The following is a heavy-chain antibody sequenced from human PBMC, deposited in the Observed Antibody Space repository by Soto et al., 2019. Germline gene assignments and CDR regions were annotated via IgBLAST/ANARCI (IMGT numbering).Heavy chain of an antibody. CDR1: GFSLSTSGVG. J-gene: IGHJ3*02. V-gene: IGHV2-5*02. CDR2: IYWDDDN. Sequence: QITLKESGPTLVKPTQTLTLTCTFSGFSLSTSGVGVGWIRQPPEKALEWLALIYWDDDNRYSPSLKSRLTITKDTSKNQVVLTMTHMDPVDTATYYCAHARRRYDAFDIWGQGTMVTVSS. CDR3: AHARRRYDAFDI. D-gene: IGHD3-9*01.